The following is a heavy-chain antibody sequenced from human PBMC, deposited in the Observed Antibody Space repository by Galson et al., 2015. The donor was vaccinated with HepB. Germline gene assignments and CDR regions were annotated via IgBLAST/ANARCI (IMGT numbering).Heavy chain of an antibody. CDR3: ARDQWAYGDYGLSQSSPRYGMDV. J-gene: IGHJ6*02. CDR2: ISSSSSYI. CDR1: GFTFSSYS. V-gene: IGHV3-21*01. D-gene: IGHD4-17*01. Sequence: SLRLSCAASGFTFSSYSMNWVRQAPGKGLEWVSSISSSSSYIYYADSVKGRFTISRDNAKNSLYLQMNSLRAEDTAVYYCARDQWAYGDYGLSQSSPRYGMDVWGQGTTVTVSS.